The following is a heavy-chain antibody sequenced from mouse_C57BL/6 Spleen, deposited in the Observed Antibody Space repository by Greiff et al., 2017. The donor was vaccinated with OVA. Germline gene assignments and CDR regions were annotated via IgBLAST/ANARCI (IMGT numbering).Heavy chain of an antibody. Sequence: EVQLQQSGAALVRPGASVKLSCTASGFNIKDDYMHWVKQRPEQGLEWIGWIDPENGDTEYASKFQGKATITADTSSNTAYLQLSSLTSEDTAVYYCTRDSGGFPFAYWGQGTLVTVSA. D-gene: IGHD3-3*01. CDR3: TRDSGGFPFAY. V-gene: IGHV14-4*01. CDR1: GFNIKDDY. J-gene: IGHJ3*01. CDR2: IDPENGDT.